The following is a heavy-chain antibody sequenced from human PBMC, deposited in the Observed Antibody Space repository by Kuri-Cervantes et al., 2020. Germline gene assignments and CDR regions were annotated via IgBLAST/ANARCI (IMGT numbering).Heavy chain of an antibody. Sequence: GESLKISCAASGFTFSSCGMHWVRQAPGKGLEWVAVIWYDGSNKYYADSVKGRFTISRDNSKNTLYLQMNSLRAEDTAVYYCAREMGNWGYFDYWGQGTLVTVSS. CDR1: GFTFSSCG. CDR3: AREMGNWGYFDY. D-gene: IGHD7-27*01. J-gene: IGHJ4*02. CDR2: IWYDGSNK. V-gene: IGHV3-33*01.